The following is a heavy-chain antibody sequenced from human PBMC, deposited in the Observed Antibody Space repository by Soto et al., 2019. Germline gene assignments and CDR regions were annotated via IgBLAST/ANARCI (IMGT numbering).Heavy chain of an antibody. CDR1: GFSLSTSGMC. D-gene: IGHD1-26*01. V-gene: IGHV2-70*01. Sequence: ASGPTLVNPTQTLTLTCTFSGFSLSTSGMCXSWIRQPPGKALEWLALIDWDDDKYYSTSLKTRLTISKDTSKNQVVLTMTNMDPVDTATYYCALRSGSFYGMDVWGQGTTVTVSS. CDR3: ALRSGSFYGMDV. J-gene: IGHJ6*02. CDR2: IDWDDDK.